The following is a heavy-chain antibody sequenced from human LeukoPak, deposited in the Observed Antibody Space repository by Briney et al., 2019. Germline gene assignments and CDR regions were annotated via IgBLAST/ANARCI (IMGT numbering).Heavy chain of an antibody. Sequence: PSETLSLTCTVSGGSMRNYYWTWIRQPAEKGLEWIGRIYTTGSTNYNPSLESRVTISVDTSQNQFSLKLSSVTAADTAVYYCARVDGDGYNIPDYWGQGTLVTVSS. D-gene: IGHD5-24*01. CDR1: GGSMRNYY. J-gene: IGHJ4*02. CDR3: ARVDGDGYNIPDY. V-gene: IGHV4-4*07. CDR2: IYTTGST.